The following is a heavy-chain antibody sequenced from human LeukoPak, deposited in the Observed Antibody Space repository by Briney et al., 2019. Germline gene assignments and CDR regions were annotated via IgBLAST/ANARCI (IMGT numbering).Heavy chain of an antibody. V-gene: IGHV3-7*03. CDR3: ARKTVVGSYFDY. Sequence: GESLRPSCAASGFTFSSYWLSWVRQAPGKGLECVANIKQDGSDKYYVDSVKGRFTISRDNAKNSLYMQMNSLKAEDTAVYYCARKTVVGSYFDYWGQGTPVTVSS. CDR2: IKQDGSDK. J-gene: IGHJ4*02. D-gene: IGHD4-23*01. CDR1: GFTFSSYW.